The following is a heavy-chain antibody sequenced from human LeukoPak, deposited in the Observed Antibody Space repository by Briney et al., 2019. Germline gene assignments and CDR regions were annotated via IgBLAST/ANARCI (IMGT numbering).Heavy chain of an antibody. CDR2: ISGSGGST. V-gene: IGHV3-23*01. J-gene: IGHJ6*03. CDR3: ASQGAQQLAPYYYYYMDV. D-gene: IGHD6-13*01. CDR1: GFTFSSYA. Sequence: GGSLRLSCAASGFTFSSYAMSWVRQAPGKGLEWVSAISGSGGSTYYADSVKGRFTISRHNSKNTLYLQMSSLKTEDTAVYYCASQGAQQLAPYYYYYMDVWGKGTTVTVSS.